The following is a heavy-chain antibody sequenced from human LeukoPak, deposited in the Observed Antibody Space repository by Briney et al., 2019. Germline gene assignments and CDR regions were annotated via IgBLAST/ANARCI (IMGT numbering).Heavy chain of an antibody. D-gene: IGHD1-26*01. J-gene: IGHJ4*02. CDR2: ISGGGEGT. CDR1: GFTFSNYS. Sequence: PGGSLTLSCAASGFTFSNYSMNWVRQAPGKGLEWVSGISGGGEGTFYAASVKGRFTISRDISKSTLFLQMNSLRVEDTAVYYCAKATGSYPSNPFDYWGQGTLVTVSS. CDR3: AKATGSYPSNPFDY. V-gene: IGHV3-23*01.